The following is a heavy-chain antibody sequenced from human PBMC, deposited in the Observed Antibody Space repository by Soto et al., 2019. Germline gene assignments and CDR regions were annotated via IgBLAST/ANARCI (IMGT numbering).Heavy chain of an antibody. CDR3: ARLGHPGH. V-gene: IGHV1-69*01. J-gene: IGHJ4*02. CDR2: VIPILGTA. CDR1: GGSLRNSV. Sequence: QVQLVQSGAEVKKPGSSVKVSCTASGGSLRNSVISWVRQAPAQSLEWMGGVIPILGTANYAQKFQGRVTMTADEATSTAYRDLSSLRPDDTAVYYCARLGHPGHWGPGTLVIVSS.